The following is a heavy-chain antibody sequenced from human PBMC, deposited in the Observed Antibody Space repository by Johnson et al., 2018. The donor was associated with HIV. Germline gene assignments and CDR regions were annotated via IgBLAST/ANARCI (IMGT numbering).Heavy chain of an antibody. CDR2: ITYDGSNK. CDR1: GFTISSYG. Sequence: QVQLVESGGGVVQPGGSLRLSCAASGFTISSYGMHWVRQAPGKGLEWVAVITYDGSNKYYADSVKGRFTISRDNSKNTLYLQMNSLRSDDTAVYYCARPRIEVLPAGAFDIWGPGTMVTVSS. V-gene: IGHV3-30*19. D-gene: IGHD2-2*01. J-gene: IGHJ3*02. CDR3: ARPRIEVLPAGAFDI.